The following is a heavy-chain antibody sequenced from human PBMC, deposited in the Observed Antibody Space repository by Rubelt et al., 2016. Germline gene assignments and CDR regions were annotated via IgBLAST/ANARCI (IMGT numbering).Heavy chain of an antibody. CDR2: IRNDGSNE. CDR3: ARDSSGPAY. J-gene: IGHJ4*02. D-gene: IGHD6-19*01. V-gene: IGHV3-30*02. CDR1: GFTFSSYG. Sequence: GGGVAQPGGSLRLSCAASGFTFSSYGMHWVRQAPGKGLEWVAFIRNDGSNEYYADSVKGRFTISRDNSKNTLYLQMNSLRVDDTAVYFCARDSSGPAYWGQGALVTVSS.